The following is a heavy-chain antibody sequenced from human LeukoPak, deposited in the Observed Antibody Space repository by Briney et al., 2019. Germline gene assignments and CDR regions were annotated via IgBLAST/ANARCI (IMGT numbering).Heavy chain of an antibody. CDR1: GGSISSGGYY. CDR2: IYYSGST. V-gene: IGHV4-31*03. D-gene: IGHD6-6*01. CDR3: ARERKQLARAPFLNYMDV. Sequence: SQTLSLTCTVSGGSISSGGYYWSWIRQHPGKGLEWIGYIYYSGSTYYNPSLKSRVTISVDTSKNQFSLKLSSVTAADTAVYYCARERKQLARAPFLNYMDVWGKGTTVTVSS. J-gene: IGHJ6*03.